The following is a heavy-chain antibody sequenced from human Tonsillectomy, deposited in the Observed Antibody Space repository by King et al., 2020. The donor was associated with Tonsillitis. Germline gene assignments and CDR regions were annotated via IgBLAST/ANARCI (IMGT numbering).Heavy chain of an antibody. D-gene: IGHD3-22*01. CDR2: XKSKTDGGTT. CDR1: GFTFSNAW. CDR3: TTXXXXDXXXXXYPIYFDY. J-gene: IGHJ4*02. Sequence: VQLVESGGGLVKPGGSLRLSCAASGFTFSNAWMSWVRQAPGXGLEXVGRXKSKTDGGTTDXXAPVXGRXXISRDXXKXTLYLQXNSLKTXDTAGYYXTTXXXXDXXXXXYPIYFDYXGQGXLXTVXS. V-gene: IGHV3-15*01.